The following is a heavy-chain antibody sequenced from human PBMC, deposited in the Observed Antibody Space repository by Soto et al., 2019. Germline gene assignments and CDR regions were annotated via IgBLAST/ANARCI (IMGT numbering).Heavy chain of an antibody. CDR2: IWYDGSNK. CDR3: ARVGGGDYGDYVVDDAFDI. V-gene: IGHV3-33*01. D-gene: IGHD4-17*01. Sequence: GGSLRLSCAASGFTFSSYGMHWVRQAPGKGLEWVAVIWYDGSNKYYADSVKGRFTISRDNSKNTLYLQMNSLRAEDTAVYYCARVGGGDYGDYVVDDAFDIWGQGTMVTVSS. CDR1: GFTFSSYG. J-gene: IGHJ3*02.